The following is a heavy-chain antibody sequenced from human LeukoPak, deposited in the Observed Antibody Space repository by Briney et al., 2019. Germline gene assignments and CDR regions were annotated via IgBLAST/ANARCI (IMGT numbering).Heavy chain of an antibody. D-gene: IGHD3-16*01. CDR2: ISGIGGST. CDR3: AKGLGVAGPLDY. J-gene: IGHJ4*02. Sequence: GGSLRLSCAASGFTFSSYAMSWVRQAPGKGLEWVSAISGIGGSTYYADSVKGRFTISRDNAKNTLYLQIDRLRAEDPAVYYRAKGLGVAGPLDYWGQGTLVTVSS. V-gene: IGHV3-23*01. CDR1: GFTFSSYA.